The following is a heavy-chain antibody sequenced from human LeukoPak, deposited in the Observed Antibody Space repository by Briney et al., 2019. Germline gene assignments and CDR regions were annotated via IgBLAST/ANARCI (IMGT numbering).Heavy chain of an antibody. CDR3: ARGSNYYDSTGYYRHLDY. Sequence: GGSLRLSCAASGFTFSSSDMHWVRQAPGRGLEWVAYISSGRGTIHYADSVQGRFTISRDNDKRSVYLQMNSLRVDDTAFYFCARGSNYYDSTGYYRHLDYWGQGTLVAVSS. J-gene: IGHJ4*02. V-gene: IGHV3-48*01. CDR2: ISSGRGTI. CDR1: GFTFSSSD. D-gene: IGHD3-22*01.